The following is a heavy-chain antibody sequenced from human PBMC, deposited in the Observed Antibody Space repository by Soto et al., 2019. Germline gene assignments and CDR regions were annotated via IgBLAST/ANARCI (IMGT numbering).Heavy chain of an antibody. Sequence: QVQLQESGPGLVKPSQTLSLTCTVSGGSISSGGYYWSWIRQHPGKGLEWIGYIYYSGSTYYNPALTGRVTPSVDTSKNQFSLKLSSVTAADTAVYYCAGIYSGSPGGTLRYWGQGTLVTVSS. V-gene: IGHV4-31*03. CDR3: AGIYSGSPGGTLRY. CDR2: IYYSGST. CDR1: GGSISSGGYY. D-gene: IGHD1-26*01. J-gene: IGHJ4*02.